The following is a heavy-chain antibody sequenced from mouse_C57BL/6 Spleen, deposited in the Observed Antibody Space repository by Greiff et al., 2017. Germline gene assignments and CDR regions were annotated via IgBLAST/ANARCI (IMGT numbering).Heavy chain of an antibody. J-gene: IGHJ4*01. Sequence: QVQLKESGPELVKPGASVKISCKASGYAFSSSWMNWVKQRPGKGLEWIGRIYPGDGDTNYNGKFKGKATLTADKSSSTAYMQLSSLTSEDSAVYFCARGMDYDYDDAMDYWGQGTSVTVSS. D-gene: IGHD2-4*01. CDR3: ARGMDYDYDDAMDY. CDR2: IYPGDGDT. V-gene: IGHV1-82*01. CDR1: GYAFSSSW.